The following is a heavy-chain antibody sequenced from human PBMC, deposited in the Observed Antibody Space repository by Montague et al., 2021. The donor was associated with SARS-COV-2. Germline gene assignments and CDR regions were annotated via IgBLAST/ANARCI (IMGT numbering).Heavy chain of an antibody. J-gene: IGHJ4*02. CDR3: ARGSTVTHY. D-gene: IGHD4-17*01. CDR1: SXSFSGYY. CDR2: INHSGST. Sequence: SETLSLTCAVYSXSFSGYYWSWIRQPPGKGLEWIGEINHSGSTNYNPSLKSRVTISVDTSKNQFSLKLSSVTAADTAVYYCARGSTVTHYWGQGTLVTVSS. V-gene: IGHV4-34*01.